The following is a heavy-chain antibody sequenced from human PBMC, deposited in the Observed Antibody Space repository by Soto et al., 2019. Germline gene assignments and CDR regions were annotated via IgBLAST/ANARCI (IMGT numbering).Heavy chain of an antibody. D-gene: IGHD3-3*01. V-gene: IGHV3-9*01. CDR2: ISWDSGSV. J-gene: IGHJ3*01. CDR1: GFTFEDYV. CDR3: TKDFTIFSVVGAFDV. Sequence: EVQLVESGEGLVQPGRSLRLSCSASGFTFEDYVMHWVRQAPGKGLEWVSRISWDSGSVAYADSVKGRFTISRDNAKNSLYLQMTSLRPDDTAVYYCTKDFTIFSVVGAFDVWGQGTMVTVSS.